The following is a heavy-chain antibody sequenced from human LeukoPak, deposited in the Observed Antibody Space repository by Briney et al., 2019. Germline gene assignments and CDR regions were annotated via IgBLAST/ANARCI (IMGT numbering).Heavy chain of an antibody. CDR1: GGSITSSIDVYL. CDR3: ARDRPVKYFDLLSDAFDI. D-gene: IGHD3-9*01. V-gene: IGHV4-30-2*01. CDR2: ISHSGTT. J-gene: IGHJ3*02. Sequence: PSQTLSLICNVSGGSITSSIDVYLWHWIRQPPGKGLEWVAYISHSGTTYYNPSLESRVTVSMDRSKYQFSLKLASVTAADTVVYYCARDRPVKYFDLLSDAFDIWGQGTMVTVSS.